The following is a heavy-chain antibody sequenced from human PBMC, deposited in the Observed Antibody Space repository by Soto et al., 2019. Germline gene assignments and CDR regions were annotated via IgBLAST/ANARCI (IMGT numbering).Heavy chain of an antibody. D-gene: IGHD5-12*01. CDR1: GGSISSYY. V-gene: IGHV4-59*12. CDR2: IYYSGST. Sequence: SETLSLTCTVSGGSISSYYWSWIRQPPGKGLEWIGYIYYSGSTNYNPSLKSRVTISVDTSKNQFSLKLSSVTAADTAVYYCARGSGFYSGYNFDYWGQGTLVTVSS. J-gene: IGHJ4*02. CDR3: ARGSGFYSGYNFDY.